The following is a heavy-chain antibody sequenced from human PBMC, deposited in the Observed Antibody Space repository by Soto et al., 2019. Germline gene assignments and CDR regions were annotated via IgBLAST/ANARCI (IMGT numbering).Heavy chain of an antibody. J-gene: IGHJ4*02. CDR3: ARDWGYPGYFDY. CDR1: GFTFSDYW. CDR2: IDSDGSTT. V-gene: IGHV3-74*01. Sequence: TGGSLRLSCAASGFTFSDYWMHWVRQDPGKGLVWVSHIDSDGSTTNYADSVKGRFTISRDNAKNTLYLQMNSLRAEDTAVYYCARDWGYPGYFDYWGQGALVTVSS. D-gene: IGHD3-16*01.